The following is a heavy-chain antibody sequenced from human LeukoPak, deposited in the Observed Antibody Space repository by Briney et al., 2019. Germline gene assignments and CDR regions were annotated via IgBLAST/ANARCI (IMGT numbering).Heavy chain of an antibody. V-gene: IGHV2-5*01. CDR2: NYGNNDK. J-gene: IGHJ5*02. CDR1: GFSLNTSGVG. Sequence: ESGPTLVKPTQTLTLTCTFSGFSLNTSGVGVGWIRQPPGKALVWLALNYGNNDKRYSPSLKSRLTITKDTSKNQVVLTMTNMDPVDTATYFCAHRRRTGLENWFDPWGQGTLVTVSS. CDR3: AHRRRTGLENWFDP. D-gene: IGHD1-1*01.